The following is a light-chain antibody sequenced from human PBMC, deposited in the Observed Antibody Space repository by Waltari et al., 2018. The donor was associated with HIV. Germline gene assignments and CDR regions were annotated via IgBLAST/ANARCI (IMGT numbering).Light chain of an antibody. Sequence: QSALTQSRSVSGSPGQSITIHCTGTTHDVGAYNYVSWYQQHPGRAPKLLIFDLIKRPSGVPDRFSGSKSGNTASLTISGLQAEDEADYYCCSSAGKYTFVFGTGTKVTVL. CDR1: THDVGAYNY. V-gene: IGLV2-11*01. CDR3: CSSAGKYTFV. CDR2: DLI. J-gene: IGLJ1*01.